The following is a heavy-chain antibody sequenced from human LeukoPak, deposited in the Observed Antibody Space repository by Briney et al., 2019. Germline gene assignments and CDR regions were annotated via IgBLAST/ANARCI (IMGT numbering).Heavy chain of an antibody. CDR3: ASLCSSTSCYLDY. Sequence: GASVKVSCKASGYTFTGYYMHWVRQAPGQGLEWMGRINPNSGGTNYAQKFQGRVTMTRDTSISTAYMELSRLRSDDTAVYYCASLCSSTSCYLDYWGQGTLVTVSS. CDR2: INPNSGGT. J-gene: IGHJ4*02. V-gene: IGHV1-2*06. CDR1: GYTFTGYY. D-gene: IGHD2-2*01.